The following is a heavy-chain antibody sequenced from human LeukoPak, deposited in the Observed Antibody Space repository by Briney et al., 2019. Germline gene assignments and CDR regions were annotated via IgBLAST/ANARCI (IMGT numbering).Heavy chain of an antibody. Sequence: SQTLSLTCAISGDSVSSNSAAWNWIRQSPSRGLEWLGRTYYRSKWYNDYAVSVKSRIAINPDTSKNQFSLQLNSVTPEDTAVYYCARGGPYSSSWYETGYYFDYWGQGTLVTVSS. CDR3: ARGGPYSSSWYETGYYFDY. D-gene: IGHD6-13*01. V-gene: IGHV6-1*01. CDR2: TYYRSKWYN. CDR1: GDSVSSNSAA. J-gene: IGHJ4*02.